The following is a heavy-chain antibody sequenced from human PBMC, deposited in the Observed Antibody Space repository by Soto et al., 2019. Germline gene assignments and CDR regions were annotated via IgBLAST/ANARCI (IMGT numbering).Heavy chain of an antibody. D-gene: IGHD6-13*01. Sequence: SETLSLTCTVSGGSISSGGYYWSWIRQHPGKGLEWIGYIYYSGSTYYNPSLKSRVTISVDTSKNQFSLKLTSVTAADMAMYYCARPKTIGAAAGKGWFDPWGQGTLVNVSS. V-gene: IGHV4-31*03. J-gene: IGHJ5*02. CDR1: GGSISSGGYY. CDR3: ARPKTIGAAAGKGWFDP. CDR2: IYYSGST.